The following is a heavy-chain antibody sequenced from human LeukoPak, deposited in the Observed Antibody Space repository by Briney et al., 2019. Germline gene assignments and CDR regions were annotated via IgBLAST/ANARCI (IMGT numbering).Heavy chain of an antibody. D-gene: IGHD5-12*01. CDR3: TTGGYGGQFDY. Sequence: GGSLRLSCAASGFTFSSYWMYWVRQAPGKGLEWVGRIKSKTDGGTTDYAAPVKGRFTISRDDSKNTLYLQMNSLKTEDTAVYYCTTGGYGGQFDYWGQGTLVTVSS. CDR1: GFTFSSYW. J-gene: IGHJ4*02. CDR2: IKSKTDGGTT. V-gene: IGHV3-15*01.